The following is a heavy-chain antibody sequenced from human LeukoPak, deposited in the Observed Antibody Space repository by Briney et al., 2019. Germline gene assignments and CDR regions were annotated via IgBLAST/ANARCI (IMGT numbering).Heavy chain of an antibody. Sequence: QAGTSLRLSCAASGFTFSNYAMSWVRQAPGKGLEWVSAITGSDGTTYYADSVKGRFTISRDNSKNTLYLQMNSLRVEDTAVYYCAQWGYYDILTGYYVSDYWGQGTLVTVSS. CDR3: AQWGYYDILTGYYVSDY. J-gene: IGHJ4*02. D-gene: IGHD3-9*01. CDR2: ITGSDGTT. V-gene: IGHV3-23*01. CDR1: GFTFSNYA.